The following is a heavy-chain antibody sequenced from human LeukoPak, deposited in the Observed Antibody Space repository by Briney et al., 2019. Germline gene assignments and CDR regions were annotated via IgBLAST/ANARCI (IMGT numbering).Heavy chain of an antibody. CDR1: GGSISSSSYY. CDR3: ARQIRGLLWFGETFDY. V-gene: IGHV4-39*01. CDR2: IYYSGST. Sequence: PSETLSLTCTVSGGSISSSSYYWGWIRQPPGKGLEWIGSIYYSGSTYYNPSLKSRVTISVDTSKSQFSLKLSSVTAADTAVYYCARQIRGLLWFGETFDYWGQGTLVTVSS. D-gene: IGHD3-10*01. J-gene: IGHJ4*02.